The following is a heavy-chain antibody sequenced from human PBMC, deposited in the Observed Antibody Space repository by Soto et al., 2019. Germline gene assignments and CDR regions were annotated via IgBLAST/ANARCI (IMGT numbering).Heavy chain of an antibody. CDR3: ARGPIGYDFWSGYYYYYYYMDV. CDR1: GYTFTSYD. V-gene: IGHV1-8*01. D-gene: IGHD3-3*01. J-gene: IGHJ6*03. Sequence: ASVKVSCKASGYTFTSYDINWVRQATGQGLEWMGWMNPNSGNTGYAQKFQGRVTMTRNTSISTAYMELSSLRSEDTAVYYCARGPIGYDFWSGYYYYYYYMDVWGKGTTVTVSS. CDR2: MNPNSGNT.